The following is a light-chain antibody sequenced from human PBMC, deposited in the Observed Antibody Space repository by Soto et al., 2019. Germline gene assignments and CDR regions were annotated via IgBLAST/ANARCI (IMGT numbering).Light chain of an antibody. CDR3: CSYSRSSPYV. Sequence: LTQPASVSGSPGQSITISCTGTSSDVGAYNYVSWYQHHPGKVPRLMIFDVSNRPSGVSNRFSGSKSGNTASLTISGLQAEDETDYYCCSYSRSSPYVFGAGTKVTVL. J-gene: IGLJ1*01. CDR1: SSDVGAYNY. CDR2: DVS. V-gene: IGLV2-14*03.